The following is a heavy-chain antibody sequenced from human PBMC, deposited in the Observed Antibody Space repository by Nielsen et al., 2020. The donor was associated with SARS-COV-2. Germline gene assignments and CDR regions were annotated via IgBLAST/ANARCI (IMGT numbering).Heavy chain of an antibody. J-gene: IGHJ6*03. CDR3: ARYVDTDYYYYYMDV. V-gene: IGHV1-3*01. Sequence: ASVKVSCKASGYTFTSYAMHWVRQAPGQRLEWMGWINAGNGNTKYSQKLQGRVTMTTDTSTSTAYMELRSLRSDDTAVYYCARYVDTDYYYYYMDVWGKGTTVTVSS. CDR2: INAGNGNT. D-gene: IGHD5-18*01. CDR1: GYTFTSYA.